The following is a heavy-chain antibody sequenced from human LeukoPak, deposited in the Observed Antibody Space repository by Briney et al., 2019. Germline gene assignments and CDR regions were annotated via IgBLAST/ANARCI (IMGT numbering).Heavy chain of an antibody. V-gene: IGHV1-3*01. CDR1: GYTFTSYA. J-gene: IGHJ4*02. D-gene: IGHD3-10*01. CDR3: ARDLYGSGSPDY. CDR2: INAGNGNT. Sequence: ASVKVSCKASGYTFTSYAMHWVRQAPGQRLEWMGWINAGNGNTKYSQKFQGRVTITRDTSASTAYMELSSLRSEDTAVYYCARDLYGSGSPDYWGQETLVTVSS.